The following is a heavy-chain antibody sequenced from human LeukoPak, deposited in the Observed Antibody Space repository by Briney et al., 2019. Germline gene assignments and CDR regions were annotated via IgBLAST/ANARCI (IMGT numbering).Heavy chain of an antibody. J-gene: IGHJ4*02. V-gene: IGHV3-30*04. D-gene: IGHD1-26*01. Sequence: GGSLRVSCAASGFTFSSYAMHWVRRAPGKGLEWVAVISYDGSNKYYADSVKGRFTISRDNSKNTLYLQMNSLRAEDTAVYYCARDAKPRSYYFDYWGQGTLVTVSS. CDR2: ISYDGSNK. CDR3: ARDAKPRSYYFDY. CDR1: GFTFSSYA.